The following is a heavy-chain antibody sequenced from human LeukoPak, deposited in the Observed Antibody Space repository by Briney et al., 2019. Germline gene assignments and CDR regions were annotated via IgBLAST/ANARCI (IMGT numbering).Heavy chain of an antibody. CDR3: ARYFSGYSAYDS. D-gene: IGHD5-12*01. CDR1: GGSISSSSYY. Sequence: SETLSLTCTVSGGSISSSSYYWGWIRQPPGKGLEWIGEIYHSGTTNYNPSLKSRVTILVDKSKNQFSLRLNSVTAADTAVYYCARYFSGYSAYDSWGQGTLVTVSS. V-gene: IGHV4-39*07. J-gene: IGHJ5*02. CDR2: IYHSGTT.